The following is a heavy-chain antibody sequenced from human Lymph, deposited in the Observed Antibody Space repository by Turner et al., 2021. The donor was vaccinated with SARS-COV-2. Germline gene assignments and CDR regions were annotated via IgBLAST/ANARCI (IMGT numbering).Heavy chain of an antibody. V-gene: IGHV1-8*02. D-gene: IGHD1-26*01. CDR3: ARGRYSGGGMDV. J-gene: IGHJ6*02. CDR2: MNPNSGNT. Sequence: QVQLVQAGAEVKKPGASVKVSCKAPGYTFTSYDINWVRQATGQGLEWMERMNPNSGNTGYAQKFQGRVTMTRNTTISTAYMELSSVRSEDTAVYYCARGRYSGGGMDVWGQGTTVTVSS. CDR1: GYTFTSYD.